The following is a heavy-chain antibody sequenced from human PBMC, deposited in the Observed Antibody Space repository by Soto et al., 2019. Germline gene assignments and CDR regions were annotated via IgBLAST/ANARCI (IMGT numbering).Heavy chain of an antibody. CDR3: ARRGGPTYYYDSSGSYNWFDP. CDR2: IYPGDSDT. Sequence: GESLKISCKGSGYRFTSYWIGWVRQMPGKGLEWLGIIYPGDSDTRYSPSFQGQVTISADKSISTAYLQWSSLKASDTAMYYCARRGGPTYYYDSSGSYNWFDPWGQGTLVTVSS. V-gene: IGHV5-51*01. D-gene: IGHD3-22*01. J-gene: IGHJ5*02. CDR1: GYRFTSYW.